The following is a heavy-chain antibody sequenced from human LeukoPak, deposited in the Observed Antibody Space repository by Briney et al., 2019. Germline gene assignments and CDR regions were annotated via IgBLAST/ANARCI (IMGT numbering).Heavy chain of an antibody. CDR3: ARQVGSRGWMDY. CDR1: GDSISSGSYY. V-gene: IGHV4-39*01. J-gene: IGHJ4*02. Sequence: SETLSLTCSVPGDSISSGSYYWGWIRQPPGKGLEYIGSVYLDGSTWYNPSLKSRVTISINTSQRQFSLKVTSVTATDTAVYYCARQVGSRGWMDYWGQGALVAVSS. D-gene: IGHD1-26*01. CDR2: VYLDGST.